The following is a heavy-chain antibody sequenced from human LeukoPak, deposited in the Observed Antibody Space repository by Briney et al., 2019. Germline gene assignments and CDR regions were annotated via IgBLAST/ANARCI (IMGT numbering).Heavy chain of an antibody. CDR1: GGSISSGGYY. V-gene: IGHV4-30-2*01. CDR2: IYHSGST. D-gene: IGHD5-12*01. CDR3: ARMNSGYITKDWFDP. Sequence: SQTLSLTCTVSGGSISSGGYYWSWIRQPPGKGLEWIGYIYHSGSTYYNPSLKSRVTISVDRSKNQFSLKLSSVTAADTAVYYCARMNSGYITKDWFDPWGQGTLVTVSS. J-gene: IGHJ5*01.